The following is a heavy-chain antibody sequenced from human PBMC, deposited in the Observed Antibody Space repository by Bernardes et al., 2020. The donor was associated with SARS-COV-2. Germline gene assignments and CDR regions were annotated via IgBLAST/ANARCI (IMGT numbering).Heavy chain of an antibody. CDR3: ANYDSSGENDAFDI. D-gene: IGHD3-22*01. Sequence: SETLSLTCTVSGGSISSSSYYWGWIRQPPGKGLEWIGSIYYSGSTYYNPSLKSRVTISVDTSKNQFSLKLSSVTAADTAVYYCANYDSSGENDAFDIWGQGTMVTVSS. CDR1: GGSISSSSYY. CDR2: IYYSGST. J-gene: IGHJ3*02. V-gene: IGHV4-39*01.